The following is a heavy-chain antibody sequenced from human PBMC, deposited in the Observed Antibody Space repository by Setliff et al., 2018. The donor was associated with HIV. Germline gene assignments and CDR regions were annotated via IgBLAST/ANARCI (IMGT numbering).Heavy chain of an antibody. Sequence: TVKVSCKASRRTFNSHTINWVRQAPGQGLDWMGRIIPILGVANYAQRFQGKVTITADKSTSTAYMELTSLRFDDTAMYYCVRGVQSPPHYSYYYMDVWGEGTMVTVSS. D-gene: IGHD3-3*01. J-gene: IGHJ6*03. CDR1: RRTFNSHT. V-gene: IGHV1-69*02. CDR3: VRGVQSPPHYSYYYMDV. CDR2: IIPILGVA.